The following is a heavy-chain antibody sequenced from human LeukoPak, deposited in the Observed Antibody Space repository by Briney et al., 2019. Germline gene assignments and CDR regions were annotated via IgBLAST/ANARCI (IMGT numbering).Heavy chain of an antibody. J-gene: IGHJ4*02. V-gene: IGHV4-34*01. Sequence: SETLSLTCAVFGGSFSAYHWSWIRQPPGKGLEWIGEINHSGSTNYNPSLKNRVTISVDTSKNQFSLRLTSVTAADTAVYYCARAYFSDSSGYYYDIENSIFDFWGQGTPVTVSS. CDR3: ARAYFSDSSGYYYDIENSIFDF. CDR2: INHSGST. D-gene: IGHD3-22*01. CDR1: GGSFSAYH.